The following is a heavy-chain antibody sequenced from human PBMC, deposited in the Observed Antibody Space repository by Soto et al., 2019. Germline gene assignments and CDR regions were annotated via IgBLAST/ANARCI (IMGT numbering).Heavy chain of an antibody. CDR2: ISGSGGST. J-gene: IGHJ4*02. CDR3: AKAAPPYSSSWVKFHY. CDR1: GFTFSSYA. D-gene: IGHD6-13*01. Sequence: GGSLRLSCAASGFTFSSYAMSWVRQAPGKGLEWVSAISGSGGSTYYADSVKGRFTISRDNSKNTLYLQMNSLRAEDTAVYYCAKAAPPYSSSWVKFHYWGQGTLVTVSS. V-gene: IGHV3-23*01.